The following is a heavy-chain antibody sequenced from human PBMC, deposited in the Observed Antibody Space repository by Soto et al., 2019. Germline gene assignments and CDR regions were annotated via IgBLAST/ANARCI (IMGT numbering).Heavy chain of an antibody. J-gene: IGHJ6*02. CDR1: GGSISSGGYY. D-gene: IGHD3-10*01. V-gene: IGHV4-31*03. CDR2: IYYSGST. Sequence: LSLTCTVSGGSISSGGYYWSWIRQHPGKGLEWIGYIYYSGSTYYNPSLKSRVTISVDTSKNQFSLKLSSVTAADMAVYYCARDYLSGGSGSYYYYYYGMDVWGQGTTVTVSS. CDR3: ARDYLSGGSGSYYYYYYGMDV.